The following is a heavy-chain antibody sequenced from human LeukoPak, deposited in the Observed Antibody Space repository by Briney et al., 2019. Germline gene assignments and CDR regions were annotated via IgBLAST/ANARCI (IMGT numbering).Heavy chain of an antibody. CDR1: GGSISSGGYY. Sequence: SQTLSLTCTVSGGSISSGGYYWSWIRQHPGKGLEWIGYIYYSGSTYYNPSLKSRVTISVDTSKNQFSLKLSSVTAADTAVYYCAREAARKLAARAAGWFDPWGQGTLVTVSS. J-gene: IGHJ5*02. CDR2: IYYSGST. V-gene: IGHV4-31*03. CDR3: AREAARKLAARAAGWFDP. D-gene: IGHD2-15*01.